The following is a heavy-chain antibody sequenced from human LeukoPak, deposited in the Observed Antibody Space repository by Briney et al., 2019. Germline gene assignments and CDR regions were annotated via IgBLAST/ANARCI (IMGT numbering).Heavy chain of an antibody. Sequence: SQTLSLTCAISGDSVSRNSATWNWIRQSPSRGLEWLGRTYYRSKWYNDYAVSVKSRITINPDTSKNQFSLQLNSVTPEDTAAYYCARSVDTAMVPFDYWGQGTLVTVSS. D-gene: IGHD5-18*01. CDR1: GDSVSRNSAT. CDR3: ARSVDTAMVPFDY. CDR2: TYYRSKWYN. V-gene: IGHV6-1*01. J-gene: IGHJ4*02.